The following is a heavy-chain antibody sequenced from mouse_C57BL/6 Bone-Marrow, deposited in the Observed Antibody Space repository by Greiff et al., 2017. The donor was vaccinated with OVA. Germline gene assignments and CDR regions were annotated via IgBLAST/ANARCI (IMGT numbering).Heavy chain of an antibody. D-gene: IGHD1-1*01. Sequence: QVQLQQSGAELARPGASVKLSCKASGYTFTSYGISWVKQRTGQGLEWIGEIYPRSGNTYYNEKFKGKVTLTADKSSSTAYMELRSLTSEDSAFYFCAGPEYYYGPAWFAYWGQGTLVTVSA. CDR2: IYPRSGNT. CDR3: AGPEYYYGPAWFAY. V-gene: IGHV1-81*01. J-gene: IGHJ3*01. CDR1: GYTFTSYG.